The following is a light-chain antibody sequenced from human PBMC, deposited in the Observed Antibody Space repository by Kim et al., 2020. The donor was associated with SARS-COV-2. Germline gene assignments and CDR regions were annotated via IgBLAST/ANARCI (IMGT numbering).Light chain of an antibody. Sequence: VTPGQTASITCSGDKLGDKYACWYQQKPGQSPILVIYQDSKRPSGIPERFSGSNSGNTATLTISGTQAMDEADYYCQAWDSSTHVVFGGGTQLTVL. V-gene: IGLV3-1*01. CDR1: KLGDKY. CDR3: QAWDSSTHVV. CDR2: QDS. J-gene: IGLJ2*01.